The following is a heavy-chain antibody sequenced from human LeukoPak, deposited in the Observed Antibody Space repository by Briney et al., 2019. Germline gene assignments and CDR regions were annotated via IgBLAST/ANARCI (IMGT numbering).Heavy chain of an antibody. J-gene: IGHJ5*02. Sequence: PSETLSLTCAVYGGSFSGYYWSWIRQPPGKGLEWIGEINHSGSTNYNPSLKSRVTISVDTSKNQFSLKLSSVTAADTAVYYCARTTTLKLGYCSGGSCYSKGNWFAPWGQGTLLTVSS. CDR3: ARTTTLKLGYCSGGSCYSKGNWFAP. D-gene: IGHD2-15*01. CDR2: INHSGST. CDR1: GGSFSGYY. V-gene: IGHV4-34*01.